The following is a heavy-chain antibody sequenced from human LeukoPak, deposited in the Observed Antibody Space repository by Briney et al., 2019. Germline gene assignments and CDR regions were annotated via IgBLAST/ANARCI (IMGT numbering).Heavy chain of an antibody. CDR1: GFTFSSYD. D-gene: IGHD3-10*01. V-gene: IGHV1-8*01. J-gene: IGHJ6*03. Sequence: GASVKVSCKASGFTFSSYDINWVRQAPGQGLEWMGWMNPDSGNTSYAQKFQGRVTMTRNTSTSTAFMELSSLRSEDTAVYFCARGRRGSGYVWIERYQYYYMDVWGKGTTVTVSS. CDR2: MNPDSGNT. CDR3: ARGRRGSGYVWIERYQYYYMDV.